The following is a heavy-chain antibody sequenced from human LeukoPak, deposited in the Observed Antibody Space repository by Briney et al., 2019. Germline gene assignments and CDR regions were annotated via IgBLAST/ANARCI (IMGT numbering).Heavy chain of an antibody. CDR3: ARNMDDSGTPGY. Sequence: ASVKVSCKASGYTFTSYGISWVRQAPGQGLEWMGWINTADDTTKYSQKFEGRVTITRDSSATTAYMEVGSLRTEDTSVYYCARNMDDSGTPGYWGQGTLVTVSS. CDR2: INTADDTT. V-gene: IGHV1-3*04. CDR1: GYTFTSYG. J-gene: IGHJ4*02. D-gene: IGHD3-10*01.